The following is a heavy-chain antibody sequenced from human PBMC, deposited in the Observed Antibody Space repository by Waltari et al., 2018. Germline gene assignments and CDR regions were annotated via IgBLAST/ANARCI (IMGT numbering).Heavy chain of an antibody. J-gene: IGHJ4*02. CDR1: GLSLTGYW. D-gene: IGHD3-10*01. Sequence: EVQLVESGGGLVQPGGSLIRSWAASGLSLTGYWMSWVRQAPGKGLEWVANIKQDGSETNYVDSVKGRFTISRDNAKNSLYLQMNSLRAEDTAVYYCARGRITIGPWGQGSLVTVSS. V-gene: IGHV3-7*01. CDR2: IKQDGSET. CDR3: ARGRITIGP.